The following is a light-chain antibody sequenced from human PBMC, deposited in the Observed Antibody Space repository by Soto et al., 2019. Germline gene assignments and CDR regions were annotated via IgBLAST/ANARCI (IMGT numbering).Light chain of an antibody. Sequence: QSVLTQPASVSGSPGQSITISCTGTSSDVGGYNYVSWYQHHPGKAPKLIIFDVSDRPSGISDRFSASKSGNTASLTISGLQAEDEADYYCCSYSSGSTPWVFGTGTRSPS. CDR3: CSYSSGSTPWV. CDR1: SSDVGGYNY. CDR2: DVS. J-gene: IGLJ1*01. V-gene: IGLV2-14*03.